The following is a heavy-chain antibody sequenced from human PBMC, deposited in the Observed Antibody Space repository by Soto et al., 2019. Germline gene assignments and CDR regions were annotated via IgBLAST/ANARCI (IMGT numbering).Heavy chain of an antibody. D-gene: IGHD1-1*01. J-gene: IGHJ5*01. V-gene: IGHV4-4*07. CDR3: VRDGTKTLRDWFDP. Sequence: SETLSLTCTVSGASISGFYWSWIRKSAGKGLEWIGRIYATGTTDYNPSLKSRVMMSVDTSKKQFSLKLRSVTAADTAVYYCVRDGTKTLRDWFDPWGQGTTVTVSS. CDR1: GASISGFY. CDR2: IYATGTT.